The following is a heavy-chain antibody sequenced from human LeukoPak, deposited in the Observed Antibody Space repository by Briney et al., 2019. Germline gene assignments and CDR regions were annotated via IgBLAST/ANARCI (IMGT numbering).Heavy chain of an antibody. CDR1: GGSISSGSYY. Sequence: SETLSLTCTVSGGSISSGSYYWSWIRQPAGKGLEWIGRIYTSGSTNYNPSLKSRVTISVDTSKNQFSLKLSSVTAADTAVYYCARGVEDYYDSSDAFDIWGQGTMVTVSS. CDR3: ARGVEDYYDSSDAFDI. CDR2: IYTSGST. J-gene: IGHJ3*02. D-gene: IGHD3-22*01. V-gene: IGHV4-61*02.